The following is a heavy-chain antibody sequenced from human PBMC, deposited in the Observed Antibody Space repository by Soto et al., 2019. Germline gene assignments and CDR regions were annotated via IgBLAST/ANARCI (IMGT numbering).Heavy chain of an antibody. CDR1: GGSINSAGYY. J-gene: IGHJ4*02. V-gene: IGHV4-31*03. CDR2: IFYSGSA. D-gene: IGHD3-10*01. Sequence: SETLSLTCNVTGGSINSAGYYWSWIRQVPGKGLVWIGYIFYSGSAYYHPSLKSRASISVDRSKNQFSLKVNSVTAADTAVYYCARTQRSGVLKFDSWGQGTLVTVSS. CDR3: ARTQRSGVLKFDS.